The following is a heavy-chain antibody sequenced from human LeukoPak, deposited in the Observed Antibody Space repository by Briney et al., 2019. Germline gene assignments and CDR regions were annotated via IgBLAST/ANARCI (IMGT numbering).Heavy chain of an antibody. CDR1: GFTFSSYA. CDR3: AKHLWRDFVWVGEGYYFGY. V-gene: IGHV3-23*01. Sequence: GGSLSLSCAASGFTFSSYAMSWVRQAPGKGLEWVSAISGSGSSTNSADSVKDRFTISRDNSKNTLYLQMNSLRAEDTAVYYCAKHLWRDFVWVGEGYYFGYWGQGTLVTVSS. J-gene: IGHJ4*02. CDR2: ISGSGSST. D-gene: IGHD3-10*01.